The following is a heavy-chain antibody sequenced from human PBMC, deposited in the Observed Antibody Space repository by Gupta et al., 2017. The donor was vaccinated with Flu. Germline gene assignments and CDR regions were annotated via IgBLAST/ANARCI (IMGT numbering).Heavy chain of an antibody. J-gene: IGHJ5*02. CDR2: LSYDGSGK. CDR1: GFTFSDSG. CDR3: ARRYGSTLWDFDP. V-gene: IGHV3-30*03. Sequence: QVQLVESGGGVVQLGRTLRLTCAASGFTFSDSGMHWVRKARDKGLEWVAVLSYDGSGKYYAVSVKGRFTISRDNSKNTLYLQRNSLRAEATAVYYCARRYGSTLWDFDPWGQGTLVTVSS. D-gene: IGHD6-13*01.